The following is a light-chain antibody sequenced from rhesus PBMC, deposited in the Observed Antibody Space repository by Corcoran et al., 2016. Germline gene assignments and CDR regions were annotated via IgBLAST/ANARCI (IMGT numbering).Light chain of an antibody. CDR3: QQGNSNPWT. J-gene: IGKJ1*01. Sequence: DIQVSQSPSSLSASVGDRVTITCRASQGIGNYLNWYQQKPGKAPKLLMYHANSLATGVPSRFSGSRSGTGFTLTISSLQPEDFAPYYCQQGNSNPWTFGQGTKVEIK. CDR1: QGIGNY. V-gene: IGKV1-32*04. CDR2: HAN.